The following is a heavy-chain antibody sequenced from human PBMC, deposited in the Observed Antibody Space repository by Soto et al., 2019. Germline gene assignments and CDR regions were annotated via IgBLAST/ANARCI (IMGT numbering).Heavy chain of an antibody. CDR1: GGTFSTYT. CDR2: IIPIIGII. Sequence: SVKVSCKASGGTFSTYTITWVRQAPGQGLEWMGRIIPIIGIINYAQKFQGRVTISADKFTGTAYMELTGLRSDDTAVYYCARDSGNFDYWGQGTLVTVSS. V-gene: IGHV1-69*02. J-gene: IGHJ4*02. CDR3: ARDSGNFDY. D-gene: IGHD1-26*01.